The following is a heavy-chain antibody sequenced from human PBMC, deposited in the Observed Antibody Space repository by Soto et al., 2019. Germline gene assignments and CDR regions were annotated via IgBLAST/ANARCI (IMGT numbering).Heavy chain of an antibody. Sequence: GGSLRLSCVASGFTFSNYVMNWVRQTPGKGLEWVSVISAGGAGTDYADSVKGRFTVSRDNSRNTLYLQVNSLRAEDTAVYYCAKGSVYYFENAGSKWLDPWRQGTLVTVSS. D-gene: IGHD3-9*01. CDR3: AKGSVYYFENAGSKWLDP. J-gene: IGHJ5*02. V-gene: IGHV3-23*01. CDR1: GFTFSNYV. CDR2: ISAGGAGT.